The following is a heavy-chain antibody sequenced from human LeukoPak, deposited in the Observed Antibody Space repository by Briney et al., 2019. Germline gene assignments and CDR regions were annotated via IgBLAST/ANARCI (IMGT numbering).Heavy chain of an antibody. CDR3: ARNNGMDV. CDR1: GFTLSNHW. J-gene: IGHJ6*02. CDR2: VNRDGSET. Sequence: HPGGSLRLSCAASGFTLSNHWMTWVRQVPGRGPEWVANVNRDGSETYYLDSVKGRFTISKDNAKNSLYLQMNSLRAEDTALYHCARNNGMDVRGQGTTVIVSS. V-gene: IGHV3-7*03.